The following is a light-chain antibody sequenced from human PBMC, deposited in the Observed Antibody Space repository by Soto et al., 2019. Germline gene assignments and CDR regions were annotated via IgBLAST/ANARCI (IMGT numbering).Light chain of an antibody. CDR1: SSDVGGYNY. CDR3: SSYTGSSTPV. V-gene: IGLV2-14*01. J-gene: IGLJ3*02. Sequence: QSALTQPASVSGSPGQSITISCTGTSSDVGGYNYVSWYQHHPRKAPKLMIYEVSNRPSGVSNRFSGFKSGNTASLTISGLQSEDEADYYCSSYTGSSTPVFGGGTKLTVL. CDR2: EVS.